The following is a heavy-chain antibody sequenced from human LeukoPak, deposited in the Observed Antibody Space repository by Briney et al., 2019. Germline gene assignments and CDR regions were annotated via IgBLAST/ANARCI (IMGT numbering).Heavy chain of an antibody. V-gene: IGHV4-34*01. CDR2: INHSGST. CDR3: ARGAVAATSWFDP. Sequence: PSETLPLTCAVYGGSFNGYYWSWIRQPPGKGLEWIGEINHSGSTNYNPSLKSRVTISVDTSKNQFSLKLSSVTAADTAVYYCARGAVAATSWFDPWGQGTLVTVSS. D-gene: IGHD6-19*01. CDR1: GGSFNGYY. J-gene: IGHJ5*02.